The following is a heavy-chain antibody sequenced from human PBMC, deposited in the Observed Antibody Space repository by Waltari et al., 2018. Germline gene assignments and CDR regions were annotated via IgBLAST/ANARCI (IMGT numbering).Heavy chain of an antibody. J-gene: IGHJ5*02. CDR3: ARAGSWYRNWFDP. Sequence: QVQLQQWGAGLLKPSETLSLTCAVYGGSFSGYYWSCTRQPPGKGLEWIGETNHSGSTNYNPSLKSRVTISVDTSKNQFSLKLSSVTAADTAVYYCARAGSWYRNWFDPWGQGTLVTVSS. CDR2: TNHSGST. CDR1: GGSFSGYY. D-gene: IGHD6-13*01. V-gene: IGHV4-34*01.